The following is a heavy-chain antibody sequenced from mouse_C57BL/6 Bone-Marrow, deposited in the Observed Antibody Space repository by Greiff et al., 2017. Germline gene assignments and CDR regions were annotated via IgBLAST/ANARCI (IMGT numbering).Heavy chain of an antibody. V-gene: IGHV7-1*01. CDR3: ARDIYYDYDGAMDY. D-gene: IGHD2-4*01. J-gene: IGHJ4*01. CDR1: GFTFSDFY. Sequence: EVQLVESGGGLVQSGRSLRLSCATSGFTFSDFYMEWVRQAPGKGLEWIAASRNKANDYTTEYSASVKGRFIVSRDTSQSILYLQMNALRAEDTAIYYCARDIYYDYDGAMDYWGQGTSVTVSS. CDR2: SRNKANDYTT.